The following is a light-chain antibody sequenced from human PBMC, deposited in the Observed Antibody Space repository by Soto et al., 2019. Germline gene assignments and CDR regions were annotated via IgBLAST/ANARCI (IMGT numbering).Light chain of an antibody. V-gene: IGLV2-23*02. CDR3: CSYAGSITYD. CDR2: EVS. Sequence: QSVLTQPASVSGSPGQSITISCTGTSSDVGRDNRVSGCQQHPGKAPKFIIYEVSQRPAGGSYRFSGSKSGNTAYLTISGLQAEDEAAYYCCSYAGSITYDFRTRTKV. J-gene: IGLJ1*01. CDR1: SSDVGRDNR.